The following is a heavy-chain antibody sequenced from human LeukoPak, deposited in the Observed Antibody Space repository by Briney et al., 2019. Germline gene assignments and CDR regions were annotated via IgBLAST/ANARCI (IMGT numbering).Heavy chain of an antibody. CDR3: AKKILSHFDY. CDR2: IYYSGST. V-gene: IGHV4-39*07. CDR1: GGSISSSSYY. J-gene: IGHJ4*02. Sequence: SETLSLTCSVSGGSISSSSYYWGWIRQPPGKGLEWIGSIYYSGSTYYNPSLKSRVTISVDTSKNQFSLKLSSVTAADTAVYYCAKKILSHFDYWGQGTLVTVSS.